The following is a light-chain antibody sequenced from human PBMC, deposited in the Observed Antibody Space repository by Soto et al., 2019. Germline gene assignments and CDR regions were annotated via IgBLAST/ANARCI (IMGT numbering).Light chain of an antibody. Sequence: PGERATLSCGASQSVTNTFVAWYQQKPGQAPRLLIYGASSRATGVPDRFSGSGPGTDFILPISRLEPGDFAVYYCQQYGNAHFTFGPGTKVDIK. V-gene: IGKV3-20*01. CDR2: GAS. CDR3: QQYGNAHFT. CDR1: QSVTNTF. J-gene: IGKJ3*01.